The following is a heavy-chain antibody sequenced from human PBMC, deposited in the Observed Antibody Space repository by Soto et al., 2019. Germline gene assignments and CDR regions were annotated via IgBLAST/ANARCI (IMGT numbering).Heavy chain of an antibody. CDR2: ISAYNGNT. Sequence: ASVKVSCKASGYTFTSYGISWVRQAPGQGLEWMGWISAYNGNTNYAQKLQGRGTMTTDKSTSTAYMELRSKRSDDTAVYYCDRDGRWYSGSYYHYYYGMDVWGQGTTVTVSS. CDR3: DRDGRWYSGSYYHYYYGMDV. D-gene: IGHD1-26*01. CDR1: GYTFTSYG. V-gene: IGHV1-18*01. J-gene: IGHJ6*02.